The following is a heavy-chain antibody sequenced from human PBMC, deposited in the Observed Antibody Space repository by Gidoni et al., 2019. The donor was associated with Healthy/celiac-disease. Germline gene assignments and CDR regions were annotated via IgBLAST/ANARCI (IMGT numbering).Heavy chain of an antibody. CDR1: GFTFSDYY. D-gene: IGHD3-10*01. J-gene: IGHJ4*02. V-gene: IGHV3-11*05. Sequence: QVQLVESGGGLVKPGGSLRLSCAASGFTFSDYYMSWIRQAPGKGLEWVSYISSSSSYTNYADSVKGRFTISRDNAKNSLCLQMNSLRAEDTAVYYCAREYYYGSGSYYYYFDYWGQGTLVTVSS. CDR2: ISSSSSYT. CDR3: AREYYYGSGSYYYYFDY.